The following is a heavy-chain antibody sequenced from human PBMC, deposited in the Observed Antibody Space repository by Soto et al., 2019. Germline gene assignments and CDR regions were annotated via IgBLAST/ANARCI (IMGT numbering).Heavy chain of an antibody. D-gene: IGHD2-2*01. CDR3: AKGLRDIVVVPVAPTNHYYMDV. CDR2: ISGSGGST. CDR1: GFTFSSYA. J-gene: IGHJ6*03. Sequence: GGSLRLSCAASGFTFSSYAMSWVRQAPGKGLEWVSAISGSGGSTYYADSVKGRFTISRDNSKNTLYLQMNSLRAEDTAVYYCAKGLRDIVVVPVAPTNHYYMDVWGKGTTVTVSS. V-gene: IGHV3-23*01.